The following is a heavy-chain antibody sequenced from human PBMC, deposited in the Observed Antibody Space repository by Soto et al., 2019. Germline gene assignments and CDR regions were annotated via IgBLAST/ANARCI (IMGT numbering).Heavy chain of an antibody. J-gene: IGHJ2*01. CDR1: GFTFSIYA. CDR3: AKDAVTNWYFDL. D-gene: IGHD4-17*01. CDR2: ISGSGGST. Sequence: EVQVLESGGGLVQPGGSLRLSCAASGFTFSIYAMSWVRQAPGKGLECVSSISGSGGSTYHADSVKGRFTISRDNSKNTLYLQMNSLRAEDTAVYYCAKDAVTNWYFDLWGRGTLVTVSS. V-gene: IGHV3-23*01.